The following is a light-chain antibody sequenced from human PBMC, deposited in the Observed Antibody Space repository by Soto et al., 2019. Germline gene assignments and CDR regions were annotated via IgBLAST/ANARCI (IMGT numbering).Light chain of an antibody. CDR3: QHSYTSPFT. J-gene: IGKJ3*01. CDR1: QSISRY. Sequence: DIQMTQSPSSLSASVGDKITITCRASQSISRYLNWYQQKPGKPPNLLIYAASNLQSGVPSRFSGSGFGTDFTLTISSLQPEDFATYYCQHSYTSPFTFGPGTKVDIK. CDR2: AAS. V-gene: IGKV1-39*01.